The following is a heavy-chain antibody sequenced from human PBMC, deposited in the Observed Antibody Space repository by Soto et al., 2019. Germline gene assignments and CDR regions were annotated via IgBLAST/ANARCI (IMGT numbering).Heavy chain of an antibody. CDR3: ARDPDYGDYADFDY. D-gene: IGHD4-17*01. CDR1: GYTFTSYA. Sequence: ASVKVSCKASGYTFTSYAMHWVRQAPGQRLEWMGWINAGNGNTKYSQKSQGRVTITRDTSASTASMELSSLRSEDTAVYFCARDPDYGDYADFDYWGQGTLVTVSS. J-gene: IGHJ4*02. CDR2: INAGNGNT. V-gene: IGHV1-3*01.